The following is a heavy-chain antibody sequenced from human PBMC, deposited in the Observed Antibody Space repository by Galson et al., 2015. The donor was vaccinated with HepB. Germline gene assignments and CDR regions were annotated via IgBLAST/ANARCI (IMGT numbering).Heavy chain of an antibody. D-gene: IGHD1-26*01. J-gene: IGHJ2*01. V-gene: IGHV3-9*01. CDR2: ISWSSGTI. Sequence: SLRLSCAASGFTFDDSVMHWVRQAPGKGLEWVSGISWSSGTIAYTDSVKGRFTISRDNAKNLVNLQMNSLRAEDTAVYYCARGSRGGYYFDLWGRGALVAVSS. CDR3: ARGSRGGYYFDL. CDR1: GFTFDDSV.